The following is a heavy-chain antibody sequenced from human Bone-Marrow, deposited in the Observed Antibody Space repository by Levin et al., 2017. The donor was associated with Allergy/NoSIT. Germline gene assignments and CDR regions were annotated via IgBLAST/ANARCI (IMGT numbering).Heavy chain of an antibody. CDR3: ARERGPGVWPPYGMDV. V-gene: IGHV4-59*01. CDR1: GGSIRSYY. J-gene: IGHJ6*02. D-gene: IGHD3-10*01. Sequence: SQTLSLTCTVSGGSIRSYYWSWIRQSPGKGLELSGFVYYNGATNYNPSLKSRVNISVDTSKNQFSLRVNSVTPADTAVYYCARERGPGVWPPYGMDVWGQGTTVTVS. CDR2: VYYNGAT.